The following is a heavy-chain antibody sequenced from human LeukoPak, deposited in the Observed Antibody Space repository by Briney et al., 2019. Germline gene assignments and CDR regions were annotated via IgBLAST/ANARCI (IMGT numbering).Heavy chain of an antibody. V-gene: IGHV3-30*03. CDR1: GFIFNSYG. J-gene: IGHJ4*02. CDR3: ARDLAKNYYGSGSYSLDY. Sequence: GGSLRLSCSTSGFIFNSYGMFWVRQAPGKGLEWVAAISDDGRDTFYGDSVKGRFTISRDDSKNAVFLEMTSLKTDDTAMYYCARDLAKNYYGSGSYSLDYWGQGTLVTVSS. D-gene: IGHD3-10*01. CDR2: ISDDGRDT.